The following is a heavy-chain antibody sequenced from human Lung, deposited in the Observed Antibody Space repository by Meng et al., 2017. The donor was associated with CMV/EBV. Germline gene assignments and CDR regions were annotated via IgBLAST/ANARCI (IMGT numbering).Heavy chain of an antibody. CDR1: GGAISSYY. CDR3: ARDLGYCSSTSCYYYYGMDV. D-gene: IGHD2-2*01. Sequence: CTVPGGAISSYYWSWIRQPPGKGLEWIGYTYYSGSTNYNPSLKSRVTISVDTSKNQFSLKLSSVTAADTAVYYCARDLGYCSSTSCYYYYGMDVWGQGXTVTVSS. V-gene: IGHV4-59*01. CDR2: TYYSGST. J-gene: IGHJ6*02.